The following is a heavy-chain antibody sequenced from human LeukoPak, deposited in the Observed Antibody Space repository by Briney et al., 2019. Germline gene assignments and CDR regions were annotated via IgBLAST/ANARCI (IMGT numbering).Heavy chain of an antibody. CDR3: ARQGGGFWYFDL. CDR2: IYYSGST. Sequence: SETLSLTCTVSSGSISSYYWSWIRQPPGKGLEWIGYIYYSGSTNYSPSLKSRVTISVDTSKNQFSLKLSSVTAADTAVYYCARQGGGFWYFDLWGRGTLVTVSS. J-gene: IGHJ2*01. V-gene: IGHV4-59*08. D-gene: IGHD6-25*01. CDR1: SGSISSYY.